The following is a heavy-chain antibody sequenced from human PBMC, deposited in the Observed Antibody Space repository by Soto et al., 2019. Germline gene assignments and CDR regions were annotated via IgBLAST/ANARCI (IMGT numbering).Heavy chain of an antibody. D-gene: IGHD5-18*01. V-gene: IGHV1-58*01. CDR3: AAEGVADTAMVLDAFDI. Sequence: ASVKVSCKASGFTFTSSAVQWVRQARGQRLEWIGWIVVGSGNTNYAQKFQERVTITRDMSTSTAYMELSSLRSEDTAVYYCAAEGVADTAMVLDAFDIWGQGTMVTVSS. CDR2: IVVGSGNT. CDR1: GFTFTSSA. J-gene: IGHJ3*02.